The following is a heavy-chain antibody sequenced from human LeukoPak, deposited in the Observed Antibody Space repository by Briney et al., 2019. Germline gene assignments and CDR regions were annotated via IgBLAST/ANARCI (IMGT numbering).Heavy chain of an antibody. Sequence: PSETLSLTCTVSGGSISSYYWSWIRQPPGKGLEWIGYIYYSGSTNYNPSLKSRVTISIDTSKNQFSLKLSSVTAADTAVYYCARDYFTSYYYGMDVWGQGTTVTVSS. CDR2: IYYSGST. V-gene: IGHV4-59*01. CDR1: GGSISSYY. D-gene: IGHD2/OR15-2a*01. J-gene: IGHJ6*02. CDR3: ARDYFTSYYYGMDV.